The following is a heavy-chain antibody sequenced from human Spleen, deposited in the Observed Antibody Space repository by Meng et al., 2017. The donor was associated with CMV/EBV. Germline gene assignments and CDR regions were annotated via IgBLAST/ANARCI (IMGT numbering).Heavy chain of an antibody. CDR1: GFTFSSHW. D-gene: IGHD1-26*01. J-gene: IGHJ4*02. CDR2: IKEDGSEK. V-gene: IGHV3-7*01. CDR3: AIWED. Sequence: GGSLRLSCAASGFTFSSHWMHWVRQPPGKGLEWVATIKEDGSEKYYVDSVKGRFTISRDNAENSLFLQINSLSAEDTAVYYCAIWEDWGQGTLVTVSS.